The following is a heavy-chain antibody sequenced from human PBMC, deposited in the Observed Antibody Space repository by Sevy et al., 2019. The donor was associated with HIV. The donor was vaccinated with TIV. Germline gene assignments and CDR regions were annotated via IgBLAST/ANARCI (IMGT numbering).Heavy chain of an antibody. CDR3: AREVVTPGPDYGMDV. CDR1: NYNFFAYG. Sequence: ASVKVSCKASNYNFFAYGFAWVRQAPGQGLEWMGWISGFNGNTNYAQKLRGRVTLTTDSSTSTAYMELRSLTSDDTAVYYCAREVVTPGPDYGMDVWGPWTTVTVSS. CDR2: ISGFNGNT. J-gene: IGHJ6*02. D-gene: IGHD3-22*01. V-gene: IGHV1-18*01.